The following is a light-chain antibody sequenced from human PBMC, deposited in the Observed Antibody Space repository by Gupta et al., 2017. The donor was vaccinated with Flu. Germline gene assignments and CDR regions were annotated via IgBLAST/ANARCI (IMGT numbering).Light chain of an antibody. CDR2: GAS. CDR3: QQYGSSPT. Sequence: LTQSPGTLSLSPGERATLSCRASQNVINSYLGWYQQRPGQAPRLLIYGASTRATGISDRFSGSGSGTDFTLTISRLQPEDFAMYYCQQYGSSPTFGQGTKVEIK. V-gene: IGKV3-20*01. CDR1: QNVINSY. J-gene: IGKJ1*01.